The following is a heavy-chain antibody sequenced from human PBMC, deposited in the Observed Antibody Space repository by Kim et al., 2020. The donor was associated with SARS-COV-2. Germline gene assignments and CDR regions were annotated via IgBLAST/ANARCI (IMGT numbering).Heavy chain of an antibody. CDR2: IDPSDSYT. CDR3: ARLVVVPAAFYYYYYYGMDV. Sequence: GESLKISCKGSGYSFTSYWISWVRQMPGKGLEWMGRIDPSDSYTNYSPSFQGHVTISADKSISTAYLQWSSLKASDTAMYYCARLVVVPAAFYYYYYYGMDVWGQGTTVTVSS. J-gene: IGHJ6*02. D-gene: IGHD2-2*01. CDR1: GYSFTSYW. V-gene: IGHV5-10-1*01.